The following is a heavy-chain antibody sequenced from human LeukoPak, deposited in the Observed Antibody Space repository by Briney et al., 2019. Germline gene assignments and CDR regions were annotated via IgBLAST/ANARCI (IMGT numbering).Heavy chain of an antibody. D-gene: IGHD3-22*01. CDR1: GFNLSDYY. Sequence: AGGSLRHSRADSGFNLSDYYMSWIRPAPGKGREWVSYNKSSSSDTNYADSAKGRFTISRDNAKNSLYLQMNSLRAEDTAVYYCARVNPTSSGFYAYWGQGTLVTVSS. J-gene: IGHJ4*02. V-gene: IGHV3-11*06. CDR3: ARVNPTSSGFYAY. CDR2: NKSSSSDT.